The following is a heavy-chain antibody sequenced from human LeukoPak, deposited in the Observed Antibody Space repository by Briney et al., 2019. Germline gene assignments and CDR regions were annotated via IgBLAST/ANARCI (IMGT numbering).Heavy chain of an antibody. Sequence: SETLSLTCTVSGGSISSSSYYWGWIRQPPGKGLEWIGSIYYSGSTYYNPSLKSRVTISVDTSKNQFSLKLSSVTAADTAVYYCARAVYSYGLYYYYYMDVWGKGTTVTVSS. V-gene: IGHV4-39*01. CDR3: ARAVYSYGLYYYYYMDV. J-gene: IGHJ6*03. CDR2: IYYSGST. D-gene: IGHD5-18*01. CDR1: GGSISSSSYY.